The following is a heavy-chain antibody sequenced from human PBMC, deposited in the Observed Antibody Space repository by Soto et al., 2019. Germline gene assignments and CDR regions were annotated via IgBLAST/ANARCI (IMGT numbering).Heavy chain of an antibody. CDR1: GFTFSDYY. Sequence: EGSLRLSCAASGFTFSDYYMSWIRQAPGKGLKWVSYISSSGSTIYYADSVKGRFTISRDNAKNSLFLQMNSLRAEDTAVYYCARANYYYDSSGPRGRFDPWGQGTLATVSS. CDR2: ISSSGSTI. J-gene: IGHJ5*02. D-gene: IGHD3-22*01. CDR3: ARANYYYDSSGPRGRFDP. V-gene: IGHV3-11*01.